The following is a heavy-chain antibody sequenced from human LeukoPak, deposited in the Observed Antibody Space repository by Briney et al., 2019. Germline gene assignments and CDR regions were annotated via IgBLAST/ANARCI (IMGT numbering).Heavy chain of an antibody. D-gene: IGHD3-10*01. V-gene: IGHV4-39*07. CDR2: IYYSGST. Sequence: PSETLSLTCTVSGGSISSSSYYWGWIRQPPGKGLEWIGSIYYSGSTYYNPSLKSRVTISVDTSKNQFSLKLSSVTAADTAVYYCARGPLRRYGSGSYYKPWGQGTLVTVSS. CDR3: ARGPLRRYGSGSYYKP. CDR1: GGSISSSSYY. J-gene: IGHJ5*02.